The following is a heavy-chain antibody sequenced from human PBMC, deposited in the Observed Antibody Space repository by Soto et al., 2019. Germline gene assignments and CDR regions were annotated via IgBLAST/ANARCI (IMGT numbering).Heavy chain of an antibody. V-gene: IGHV4-31*02. Sequence: TLSLTWTVSGESISRGGYFWSWIRQHPGKGLEWIGNIYHSGTTYYNPSLKSRVTMSVDTSKNQFSLKLSSVTAADTAVYYFSRDPSGYYWFDPWGQGTPVPVSS. J-gene: IGHJ5*02. D-gene: IGHD3-3*01. CDR3: SRDPSGYYWFDP. CDR1: GESISRGGYF. CDR2: IYHSGTT.